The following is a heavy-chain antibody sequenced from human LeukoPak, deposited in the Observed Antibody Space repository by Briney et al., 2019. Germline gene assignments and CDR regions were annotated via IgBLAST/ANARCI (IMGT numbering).Heavy chain of an antibody. CDR2: IYTSGST. CDR3: ARDSGYRGAFDI. J-gene: IGHJ3*02. D-gene: IGHD3-22*01. V-gene: IGHV4-4*07. Sequence: SETLSLTCTVSGGSISSYYWSWIRQPAGKGLEWIGRIYTSGSTNYNPSLKSRVTMSVHTSKNQFSMKLSSVTAADTVVYYCARDSGYRGAFDIWGKGTMVTVSS. CDR1: GGSISSYY.